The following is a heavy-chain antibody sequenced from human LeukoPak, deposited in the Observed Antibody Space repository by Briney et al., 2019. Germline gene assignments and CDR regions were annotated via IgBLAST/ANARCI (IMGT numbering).Heavy chain of an antibody. J-gene: IGHJ4*02. CDR3: AKRDSAGLHYFDY. V-gene: IGHV3-23*01. D-gene: IGHD5-18*01. CDR2: LGKSGST. CDR1: GFTFNYYA. Sequence: GGSLRLSCAASGFTFNYYAMSWVRQAPGKGLEWVPTLGKSGSTYYADSVKGRFTISRDNSKSTLYLQMNSLRAEDTAVYYCAKRDSAGLHYFDYWGQGTLVTVSS.